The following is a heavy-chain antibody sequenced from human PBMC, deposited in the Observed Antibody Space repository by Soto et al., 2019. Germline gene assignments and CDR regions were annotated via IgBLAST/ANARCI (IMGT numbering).Heavy chain of an antibody. CDR2: ISYDGSNK. J-gene: IGHJ6*02. Sequence: PGGSLRLSCAASGFTFSSYGMHWVRQAPGKGLEWVAVISYDGSNKYYADSVKGQFTISRDNSKNTLYLQMNSLRAEDTAVYYCAKDERDIVVVVAASTSNGTDVWGQGTTVTVSS. D-gene: IGHD2-15*01. V-gene: IGHV3-30*18. CDR3: AKDERDIVVVVAASTSNGTDV. CDR1: GFTFSSYG.